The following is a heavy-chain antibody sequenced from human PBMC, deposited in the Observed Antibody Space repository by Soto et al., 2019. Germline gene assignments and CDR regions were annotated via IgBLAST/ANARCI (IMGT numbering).Heavy chain of an antibody. V-gene: IGHV3-33*01. CDR1: GFTFISYG. Sequence: QVQLVESGGGVVQPGRSLRLSCAASGFTFISYGMHWVRQAPGKGLDWVAVIWYDGSKKYYADSVKGRFTISRDISKNTLYLQMDSLRVEHTAVYYCVRDKDYTPDQWGQGTLVTVSP. CDR2: IWYDGSKK. CDR3: VRDKDYTPDQ. J-gene: IGHJ4*02. D-gene: IGHD4-4*01.